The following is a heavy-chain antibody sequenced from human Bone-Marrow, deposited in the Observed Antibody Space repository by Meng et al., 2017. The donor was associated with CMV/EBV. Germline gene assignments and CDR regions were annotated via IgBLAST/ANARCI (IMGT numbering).Heavy chain of an antibody. J-gene: IGHJ6*02. CDR1: GGSISSYY. CDR2: IYTSGST. V-gene: IGHV4-4*07. D-gene: IGHD3-3*01. CDR3: ARDTGYDFWSGYFFRGGMDV. Sequence: SETLSLTCAASGGSISSYYWSWIRQPAGKGLEWIGRIYTSGSTNYNPSLKSRVTISVDTSKNQFSLKLSSVTAADTAVYYCARDTGYDFWSGYFFRGGMDVWGQGTTVTVSS.